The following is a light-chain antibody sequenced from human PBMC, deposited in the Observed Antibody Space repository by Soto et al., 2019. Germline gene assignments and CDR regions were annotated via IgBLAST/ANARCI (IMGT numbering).Light chain of an antibody. CDR1: QSVSSSY. CDR2: GAS. V-gene: IGKV3-20*01. CDR3: KQYGDSPRT. Sequence: ELVLTQSPGTLSLSPGERATLSCRASQSVSSSYLAWYQQKPGQAPRLLIYGASSRATGIPDRFSGSGSGTDFTLTISRLEPEDFAVYYCKQYGDSPRTFGQGTKVDIK. J-gene: IGKJ1*01.